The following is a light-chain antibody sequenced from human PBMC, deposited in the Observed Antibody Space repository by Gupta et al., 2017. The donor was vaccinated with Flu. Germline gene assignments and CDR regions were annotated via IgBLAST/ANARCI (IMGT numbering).Light chain of an antibody. J-gene: IGLJ1*01. CDR2: EVS. Sequence: QSALTPPLSASGSPGHSGAISSTGTSSDVGGYRYVSWFQQHPGKAPKRIIYEVSKRPSGVPDRFSGSKSGNTASLTISGLQADDEADYYCSSNAGSNPLYVFGTGTKVTVL. CDR1: SSDVGGYRY. CDR3: SSNAGSNPLYV. V-gene: IGLV2-8*01.